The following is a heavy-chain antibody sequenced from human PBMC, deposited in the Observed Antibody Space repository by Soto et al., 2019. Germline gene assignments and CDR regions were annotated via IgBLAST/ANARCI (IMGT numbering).Heavy chain of an antibody. Sequence: QVQRAQSGAEVKKPGASVKVSCKASGYTFTSYDINGVRQATGQGREWMGWMNPNSGNTGYAQKFQGRVTMTRNTSISTAYMELSSLRSEDTAIYYCARERVHAFDIWGQGTMVTVSS. CDR3: ARERVHAFDI. V-gene: IGHV1-8*01. CDR2: MNPNSGNT. J-gene: IGHJ3*02. CDR1: GYTFTSYD.